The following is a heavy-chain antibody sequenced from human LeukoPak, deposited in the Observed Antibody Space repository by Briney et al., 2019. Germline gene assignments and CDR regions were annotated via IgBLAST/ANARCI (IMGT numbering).Heavy chain of an antibody. CDR1: GFTFSSYW. Sequence: GGSLRLSCAASGFTFSSYWMSWVRQAPGKGLEWVSAISGSGGSTYYADSVKGRFTISRDNSKNTLYLQMNSLRAEDTAVYYCANGDSGWLFDYWGQGTLVTVSS. CDR2: ISGSGGST. J-gene: IGHJ4*02. V-gene: IGHV3-23*01. CDR3: ANGDSGWLFDY. D-gene: IGHD6-19*01.